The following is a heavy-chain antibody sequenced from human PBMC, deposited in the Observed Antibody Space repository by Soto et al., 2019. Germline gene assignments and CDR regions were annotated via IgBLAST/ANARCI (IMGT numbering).Heavy chain of an antibody. V-gene: IGHV1-8*02. J-gene: IGHJ5*02. Sequence: ASVKVSCKASGYTFTNNDVSWVRQATGQGLEWMGWMNPGSGDTGYAQKFQGRVTMTRDISIATAYMELNSLTSEDTAIYYCARMERSGSLKWFDPWGEGTLVTVPQ. CDR3: ARMERSGSLKWFDP. CDR1: GYTFTNND. D-gene: IGHD3-10*01. CDR2: MNPGSGDT.